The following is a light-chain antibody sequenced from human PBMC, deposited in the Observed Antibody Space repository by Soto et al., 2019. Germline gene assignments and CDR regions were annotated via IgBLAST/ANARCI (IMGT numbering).Light chain of an antibody. V-gene: IGKV1-39*01. CDR1: QSIKNY. Sequence: DIQMTQSPSSLSASVGDRVTITCRASQSIKNYLNWYQQKPGKAPRLLIYGASSWHSGVSARFSGSASGTDFTLTISRLEPEDFAVYYCQQYDVWPRRFGQGTKVDI. CDR2: GAS. CDR3: QQYDVWPRR. J-gene: IGKJ1*01.